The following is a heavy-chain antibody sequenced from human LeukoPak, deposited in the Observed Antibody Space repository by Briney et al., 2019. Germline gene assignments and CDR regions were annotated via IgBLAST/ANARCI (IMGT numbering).Heavy chain of an antibody. V-gene: IGHV3-66*01. D-gene: IGHD6-13*01. CDR2: IYSGGST. Sequence: GGSLRLSCAASGFSVRSYCMTWVRQAPGKGLEWVSIIYSGGSTYYADSVKGRFTISRDSSNNTLFLQMSNLRADDSGLYYCATDVRSSPLGFWGHGTLVTVSS. J-gene: IGHJ4*01. CDR1: GFSVRSYC. CDR3: ATDVRSSPLGF.